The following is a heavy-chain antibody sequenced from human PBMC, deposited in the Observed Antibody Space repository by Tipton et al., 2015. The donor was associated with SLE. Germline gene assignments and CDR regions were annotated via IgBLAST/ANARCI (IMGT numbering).Heavy chain of an antibody. Sequence: SLRLSCLASGFTFSNYTMHWVRQAPGRGLEYVSAISSNGGRTYYAESVKGRFTISRDNSKNTLYFQMGSLRPEDMAVYYCASLGPYDDEGSSDYWGQGTLVTVSS. CDR3: ASLGPYDDEGSSDY. D-gene: IGHD4-17*01. J-gene: IGHJ4*02. CDR2: ISSNGGRT. V-gene: IGHV3-64*02. CDR1: GFTFSNYT.